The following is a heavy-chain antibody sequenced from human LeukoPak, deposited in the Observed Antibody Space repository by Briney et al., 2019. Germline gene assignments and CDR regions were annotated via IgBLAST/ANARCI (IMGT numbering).Heavy chain of an antibody. J-gene: IGHJ4*02. D-gene: IGHD6-19*01. CDR3: ARDLSSGWYDY. V-gene: IGHV3-33*08. Sequence: PGGSLRLSCAASGFTFSSYAMHWVRQAPGKGLEWVAVIWANGNDEYYADSVKGRFTISRDNAKNSLYLQMNSLRAEDTAVYYCARDLSSGWYDYWGQGTLVTVSS. CDR2: IWANGNDE. CDR1: GFTFSSYA.